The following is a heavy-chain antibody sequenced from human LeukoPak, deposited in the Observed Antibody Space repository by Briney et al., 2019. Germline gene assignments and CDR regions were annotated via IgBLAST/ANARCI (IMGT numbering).Heavy chain of an antibody. Sequence: GGSLRLSCAASGFTVSSNSMSWVRQAPGKGLEWVSVIYSGGRTYYVDSVKGRFTISRDNSKNIVYLQMNSLRAEDTAVYYCARDGRFPPEVLPRYFDYWGQGTLVTVSS. D-gene: IGHD1-26*01. CDR2: IYSGGRT. CDR3: ARDGRFPPEVLPRYFDY. V-gene: IGHV3-53*01. CDR1: GFTVSSNS. J-gene: IGHJ4*02.